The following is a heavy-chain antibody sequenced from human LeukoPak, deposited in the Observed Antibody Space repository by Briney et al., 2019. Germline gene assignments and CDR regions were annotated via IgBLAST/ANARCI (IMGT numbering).Heavy chain of an antibody. J-gene: IGHJ3*02. CDR3: ARGPNIVVVPAANLKPDYGVLDAFDI. CDR2: IIPIFGTA. V-gene: IGHV1-69*13. D-gene: IGHD2-2*01. Sequence: SVKVSCKASGGTFSSYAISWVRQAPGQGLEWMGGIIPIFGTANYAQKFQGRVTITADESTSTAYMELSSLRSEDTAVYCCARGPNIVVVPAANLKPDYGVLDAFDIWGQGTMVTVSS. CDR1: GGTFSSYA.